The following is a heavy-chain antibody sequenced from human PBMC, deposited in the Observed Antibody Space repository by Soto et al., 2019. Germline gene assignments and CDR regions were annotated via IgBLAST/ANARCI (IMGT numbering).Heavy chain of an antibody. V-gene: IGHV1-2*04. J-gene: IGHJ6*02. CDR3: ATDRWSPIGFYYGMDV. D-gene: IGHD2-15*01. CDR1: GCTFTGYY. Sequence: ASVKVSCKASGCTFTGYYMHWVRQAPGQGLEWMGWINPNSGGTNYAQKFQGWVTMTRDTSISTAYMELSSLRSEDTAVYYCATDRWSPIGFYYGMDVWGQGTTVTVSS. CDR2: INPNSGGT.